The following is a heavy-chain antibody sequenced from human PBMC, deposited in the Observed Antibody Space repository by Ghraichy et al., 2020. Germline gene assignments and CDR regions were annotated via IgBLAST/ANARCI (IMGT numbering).Heavy chain of an antibody. CDR3: ARRRTSITPSFYYYYMDV. J-gene: IGHJ6*03. Sequence: ESLNISCKGSGYSFTNYWITWVRQMPGKGLEWMGRIDPDDSYTNYSPSFQGHVTISADKSISTAYLQWSSLKASDTAMYYCARRRTSITPSFYYYYMDVWGKGTTVTVSS. CDR1: GYSFTNYW. D-gene: IGHD1-20*01. V-gene: IGHV5-10-1*01. CDR2: IDPDDSYT.